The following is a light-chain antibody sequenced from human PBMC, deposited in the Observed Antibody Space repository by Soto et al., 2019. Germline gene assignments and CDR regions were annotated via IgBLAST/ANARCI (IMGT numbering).Light chain of an antibody. CDR3: CLYIGATTYV. CDR2: SNN. V-gene: IGLV1-47*02. Sequence: QSVLTQPPSASGTPGQRVTISCSGSSSNIGSNYVYWYQQLPGTAPKLLIYSNNQRPSGVPDRFSGSKSGTSASLAISGLRSEDEADYYCCLYIGATTYVFGTGTQLTVL. CDR1: SSNIGSNY. J-gene: IGLJ1*01.